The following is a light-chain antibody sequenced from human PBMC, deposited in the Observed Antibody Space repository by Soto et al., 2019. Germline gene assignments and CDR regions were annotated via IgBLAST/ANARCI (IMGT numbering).Light chain of an antibody. V-gene: IGKV3-15*01. J-gene: IGKJ4*01. CDR1: KGISNS. CDR2: GVS. CDR3: QQYNNWPSLT. Sequence: EIVMTQSPATLSVSPGERATLSCRASKGISNSLAWSQQKPGQAPRPLIYGVSTSATGIPARFSGSGSRTEVTLTVSSLQSEEFAVYYCQQYNNWPSLTFGGGTKVDIK.